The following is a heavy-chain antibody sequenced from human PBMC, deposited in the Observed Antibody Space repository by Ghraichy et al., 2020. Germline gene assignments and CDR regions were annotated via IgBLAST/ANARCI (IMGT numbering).Heavy chain of an antibody. Sequence: GGSLRLSCAASGFTVSSNYMSWVRQAPGKGLEWVSVIYSGGSTYYADSVKGRFTISRDNSKNTLYLQMNSLRAEDTAVYYCARLYDYGDYVSAYYYGMDVWGQGTTVTVSS. CDR3: ARLYDYGDYVSAYYYGMDV. V-gene: IGHV3-53*01. CDR1: GFTVSSNY. J-gene: IGHJ6*02. D-gene: IGHD4-17*01. CDR2: IYSGGST.